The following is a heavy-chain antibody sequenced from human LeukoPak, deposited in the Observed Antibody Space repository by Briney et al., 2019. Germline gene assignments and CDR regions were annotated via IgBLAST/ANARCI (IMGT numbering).Heavy chain of an antibody. J-gene: IGHJ4*02. CDR1: GFIFGGYW. CDR2: TNPDGSIK. CDR3: VSGFLQWLY. D-gene: IGHD3-3*01. Sequence: TGGSLRLSCAASGFIFGGYWMSWVRQAPGRGLEWVANTNPDGSIKYYVDSVNGRFTISRDNAKNSLYLQMNSLRAEDTAAYYCVSGFLQWLYWGQGTLVTVSS. V-gene: IGHV3-7*01.